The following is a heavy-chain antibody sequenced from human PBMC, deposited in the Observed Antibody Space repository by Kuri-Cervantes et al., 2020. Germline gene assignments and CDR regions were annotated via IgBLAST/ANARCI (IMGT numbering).Heavy chain of an antibody. V-gene: IGHV4-34*01. Sequence: ESLKISCTVSGGSISSYYWSWIRQPAGKGLEWIGEINHSGSTNYNPSLKSRVTISVDTSKNQFSLKLSSVTAADTAVYHCAKDALGIRLAGKGPLDPWGQGTRVTVSS. D-gene: IGHD2-2*01. J-gene: IGHJ5*02. CDR3: AKDALGIRLAGKGPLDP. CDR1: GGSISSYY. CDR2: INHSGST.